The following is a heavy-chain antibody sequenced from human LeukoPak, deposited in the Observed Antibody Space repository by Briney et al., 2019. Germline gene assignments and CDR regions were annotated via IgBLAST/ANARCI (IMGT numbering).Heavy chain of an antibody. V-gene: IGHV3-9*01. J-gene: IGHJ4*02. CDR1: GFTFDDYA. CDR3: AKDRGYCSGGSCYYLDY. D-gene: IGHD2-15*01. Sequence: GRSLRLSCAASGFTFDDYAMHWVRQTPGKGLEWVSGLSWNGASSDYTDSVKGRFTISRDNSKNTLYLQMNSLRAEDTAVYYCAKDRGYCSGGSCYYLDYWGQGTLVTVSS. CDR2: LSWNGASS.